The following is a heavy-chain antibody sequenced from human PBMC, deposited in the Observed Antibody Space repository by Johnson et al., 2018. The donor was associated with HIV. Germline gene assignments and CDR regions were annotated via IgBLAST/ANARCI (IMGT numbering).Heavy chain of an antibody. CDR2: IKSKTDGGTT. CDR1: GFTFSNAW. Sequence: VQLVESGGGLVKPGGSLRLSCAASGFTFSNAWMSWVRQAPGKGLEWVGRIKSKTDGGTTDYAAPVKGKFTIARDDSKNTLYLQMNSLKTEDSAVYYCAREETTAPAAFDIWGQGTMVTVSS. J-gene: IGHJ3*02. V-gene: IGHV3-15*01. CDR3: AREETTAPAAFDI. D-gene: IGHD4-17*01.